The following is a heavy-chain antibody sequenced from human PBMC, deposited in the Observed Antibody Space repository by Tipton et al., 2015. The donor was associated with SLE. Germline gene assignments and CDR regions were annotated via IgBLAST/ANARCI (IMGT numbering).Heavy chain of an antibody. J-gene: IGHJ6*02. CDR3: ARDRNPIYYYYGMDV. CDR2: VKYRGST. CDR1: GESFSDYY. V-gene: IGHV4-34*01. Sequence: TLSLTCAVHGESFSDYYWSWIRQPPGKGMEWIGEVKYRGSTNYSPSLKSRVTISVDTSKNQFSLKLSSVIAADTAVYYCARDRNPIYYYYGMDVWGQGTTVTVSS. D-gene: IGHD1-14*01.